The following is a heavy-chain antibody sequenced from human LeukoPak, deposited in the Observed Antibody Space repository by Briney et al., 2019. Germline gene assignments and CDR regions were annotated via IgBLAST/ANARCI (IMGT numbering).Heavy chain of an antibody. CDR3: ARLIRGYSGYDPNWFDP. CDR2: IYYSGST. CDR1: GGSISSYY. D-gene: IGHD5-12*01. Sequence: SETPSLTCTVSGGSISSYYWSWIRQPPGKGLEWIGYIYYSGSTNYNPSLKSRVTISVDTSKNQFSLKLSSVTAADTAVYYCARLIRGYSGYDPNWFDPWGQGTLVTVSS. V-gene: IGHV4-59*08. J-gene: IGHJ5*02.